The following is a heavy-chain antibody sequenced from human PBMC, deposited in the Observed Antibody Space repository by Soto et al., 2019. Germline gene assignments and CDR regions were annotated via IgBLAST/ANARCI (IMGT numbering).Heavy chain of an antibody. CDR3: ARQDVDIVDYYYYYGMDV. CDR1: GYTFTSYD. D-gene: IGHD5-12*01. Sequence: QVQLVQSGAEVKKPGASVKVSCKASGYTFTSYDINWVRQATGQGLEWMGWMNPNSGNTGYAQKFQGRVTMTRNNSISTAYMELSSLRSEDTAVYYCARQDVDIVDYYYYYGMDVWGQGTTVTVSS. J-gene: IGHJ6*02. V-gene: IGHV1-8*01. CDR2: MNPNSGNT.